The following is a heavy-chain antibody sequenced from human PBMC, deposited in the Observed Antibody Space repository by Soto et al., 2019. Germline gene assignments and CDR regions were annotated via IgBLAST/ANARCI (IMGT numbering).Heavy chain of an antibody. D-gene: IGHD2-2*01. V-gene: IGHV1-58*01. CDR3: AAAGVGRGYCSSTSCYSLGAFDI. Sequence: SVKVSCKAAGFTFTSSAVQWVRQARGQRLEWIGWIVVGSGNTNYAQKSQERVTITRDMSTSTAYMELSSLSSEDTAVYYCAAAGVGRGYCSSTSCYSLGAFDIWG. CDR1: GFTFTSSA. CDR2: IVVGSGNT. J-gene: IGHJ3*02.